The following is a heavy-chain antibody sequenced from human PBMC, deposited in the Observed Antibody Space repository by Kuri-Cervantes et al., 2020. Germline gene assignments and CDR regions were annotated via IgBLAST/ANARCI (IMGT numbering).Heavy chain of an antibody. V-gene: IGHV4-38-2*01. Sequence: GSLRLSCAISNYSISSGSYWGWIRQPPGKGLEWIGYVHYGGTTYSKPSLRSRVTISVDTSKNQFFLMLRSVTAADTAVYYCARRHTELRLGELYWFDPWGQGTLVTVSS. CDR1: NYSISSGSY. J-gene: IGHJ5*02. D-gene: IGHD3-16*01. CDR3: ARRHTELRLGELYWFDP. CDR2: VHYGGTT.